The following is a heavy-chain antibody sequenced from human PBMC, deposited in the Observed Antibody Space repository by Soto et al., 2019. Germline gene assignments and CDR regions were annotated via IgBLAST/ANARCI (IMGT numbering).Heavy chain of an antibody. CDR2: IYYSGST. CDR1: VGSISSYY. V-gene: IGHV4-59*01. J-gene: IGHJ4*02. CDR3: ARGPRTIVVVIDGYYFDY. Sequence: PSETLSLNCTVPVGSISSYYWSWIRQPPGKGLEWIGYIYYSGSTNYNPSLKSRVTISVDTSKNQFSLKLSSVTAADTAVYYCARGPRTIVVVIDGYYFDYWGQGTLVTVSS. D-gene: IGHD3-22*01.